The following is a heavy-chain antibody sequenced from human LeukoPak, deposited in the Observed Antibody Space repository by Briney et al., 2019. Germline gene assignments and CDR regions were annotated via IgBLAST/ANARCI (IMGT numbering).Heavy chain of an antibody. CDR3: AKHYYYEGGFYFDY. CDR2: ISGSGGST. J-gene: IGHJ4*02. CDR1: GFTFSSYA. D-gene: IGHD3-22*01. Sequence: GGPLRLSCAASGFTFSSYAMSWVRQAPGKGLEWVSAISGSGGSTYYADSVKGRFTISRDNSKSTLFLQMNSLRAEDTAVYYCAKHYYYEGGFYFDYWGQGTLVTVSS. V-gene: IGHV3-23*01.